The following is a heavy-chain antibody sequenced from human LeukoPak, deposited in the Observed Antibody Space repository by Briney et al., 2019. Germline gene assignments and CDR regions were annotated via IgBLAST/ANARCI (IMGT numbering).Heavy chain of an antibody. CDR3: ATSGYSSSWYSYYYYYYYMDV. J-gene: IGHJ6*03. CDR1: GFNLSAYS. V-gene: IGHV3-23*01. CDR2: ISGSGGST. Sequence: GGSLRLSCGSSGFNLSAYSMNWVRQAPGKGLEWVSAISGSGGSTYYADSVKGRFTISRDNSKNTLYLQMNSLRAEDTAVYYCATSGYSSSWYSYYYYYYYMDVWGKGTTVTISS. D-gene: IGHD6-13*01.